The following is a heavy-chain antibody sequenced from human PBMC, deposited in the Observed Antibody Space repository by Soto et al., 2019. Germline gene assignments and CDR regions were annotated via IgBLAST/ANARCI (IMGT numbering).Heavy chain of an antibody. CDR1: GFSFSSYP. J-gene: IGHJ4*02. CDR3: ERDGDYDVTYYFDY. D-gene: IGHD3-10*02. V-gene: IGHV3-30-3*01. CDR2: ISYDGSNK. Sequence: GGSLRLSCAASGFSFSSYPMHWVRQSPGKGLEWVAVISYDGSNKYYADSVKGRFTISRDSSKNTLYLQINSLRAEDTAVYYCERDGDYDVTYYFDYWGQGTLVTVSS.